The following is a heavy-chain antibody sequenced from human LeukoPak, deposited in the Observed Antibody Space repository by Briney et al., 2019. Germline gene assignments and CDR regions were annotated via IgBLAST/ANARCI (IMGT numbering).Heavy chain of an antibody. J-gene: IGHJ6*02. D-gene: IGHD3-3*01. CDR3: ARDIGYNSGMDV. CDR1: GFTFNSYA. CDR2: ISGSGGGT. Sequence: GGSLRLSCAASGFTFNSYAMSWVRQAPEKGLEWVATISGSGGGTYYADSVKGRFTISRDDSKNTLYLQMNSLRAEDTAVYFCARDIGYNSGMDVWGQGTTVTVSS. V-gene: IGHV3-23*01.